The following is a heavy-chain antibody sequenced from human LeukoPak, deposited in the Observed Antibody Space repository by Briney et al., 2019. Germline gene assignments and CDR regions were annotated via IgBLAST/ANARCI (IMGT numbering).Heavy chain of an antibody. CDR3: ARQLGYCSSTSCYADKVDY. CDR1: GGSISSSSYY. J-gene: IGHJ4*02. CDR2: IYYSGST. V-gene: IGHV4-39*01. D-gene: IGHD2-2*01. Sequence: SETLSLTCTVSGGSISSSSYYWGWIRQPPGKGLEWIGSIYYSGSTYYNPSLKSRATISVDTSKNQFSLKLSSVTAADTAVYYCARQLGYCSSTSCYADKVDYWGQGTLVTVSS.